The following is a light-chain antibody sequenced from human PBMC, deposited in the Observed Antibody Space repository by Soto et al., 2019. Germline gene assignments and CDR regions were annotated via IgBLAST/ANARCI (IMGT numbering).Light chain of an antibody. V-gene: IGKV3-20*01. CDR3: QYQGT. Sequence: IVLTQSPGTLSLSPGERATLSCRASQSVGRRYLVWYQQKPGQAPRLLIYDISERASDIPDRFSGSGSGTDFTLTISRLVPEDFAVYYCQYQGTFGGGTKVEIK. J-gene: IGKJ4*01. CDR1: QSVGRRY. CDR2: DIS.